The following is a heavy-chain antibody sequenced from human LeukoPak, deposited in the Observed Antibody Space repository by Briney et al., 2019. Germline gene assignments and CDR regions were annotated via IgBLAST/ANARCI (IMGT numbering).Heavy chain of an antibody. J-gene: IGHJ4*02. CDR3: ARVPTYYGSGSYSFDY. D-gene: IGHD3-10*01. V-gene: IGHV4-59*12. CDR1: GGSISRDC. Sequence: SETLSLTCTVSGGSISRDCWSWIRQPPGKGLEWIGYIYYTGSTNYNPSLKSRVTISVDTSKNQFSLKLSSVTAADTAVYYCARVPTYYGSGSYSFDYWGQGTLVTVSS. CDR2: IYYTGST.